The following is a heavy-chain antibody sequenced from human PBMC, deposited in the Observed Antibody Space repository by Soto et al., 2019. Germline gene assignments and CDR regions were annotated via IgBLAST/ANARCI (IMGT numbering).Heavy chain of an antibody. CDR2: ISDHNGNT. Sequence: QVHMVQSGDEVKKPGASVKVSCKGSGYDFTTYGITWVRQAPGQGLEWMAWISDHNGNTDYAQKLQGRVTVTRDTSTSTAYMELRSLRSDDTAVYYCARGRYGYDWGQVALFTVSS. CDR1: GYDFTTYG. CDR3: ARGRYGYD. D-gene: IGHD5-18*01. J-gene: IGHJ4*02. V-gene: IGHV1-18*01.